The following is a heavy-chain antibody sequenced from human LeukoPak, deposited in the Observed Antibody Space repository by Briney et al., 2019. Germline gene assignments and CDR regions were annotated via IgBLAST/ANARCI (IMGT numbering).Heavy chain of an antibody. D-gene: IGHD1-26*01. V-gene: IGHV3-74*01. J-gene: IGHJ6*03. CDR2: INSDGSST. CDR3: ARFGKLRPYYYYYYMDV. Sequence: GGSLRLSCAASGFTFSNYWMHWVRQAPGKGLVWVSRINSDGSSTSYADSVKGRFTISRDNAKNTLYLQMNSLRAEDTAVYYCARFGKLRPYYYYYYMDVWGKGTTVTVSS. CDR1: GFTFSNYW.